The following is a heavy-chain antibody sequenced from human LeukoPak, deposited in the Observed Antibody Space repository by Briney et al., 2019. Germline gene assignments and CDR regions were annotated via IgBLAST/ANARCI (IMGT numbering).Heavy chain of an antibody. J-gene: IGHJ5*02. D-gene: IGHD5-18*01. Sequence: ASVKVSCKASGYTLTGFYMHWVRQAPGQGLEWMGWINPNSGGTNYAQKFQGRVTMTRDTSISTAYMELSRLRSDDTAVYYCARGSYGRNWFDPWCQGTLVTVSS. CDR2: INPNSGGT. CDR1: GYTLTGFY. CDR3: ARGSYGRNWFDP. V-gene: IGHV1-2*02.